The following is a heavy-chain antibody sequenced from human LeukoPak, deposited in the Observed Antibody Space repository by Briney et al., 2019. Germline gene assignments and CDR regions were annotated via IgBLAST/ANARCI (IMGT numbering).Heavy chain of an antibody. J-gene: IGHJ4*02. V-gene: IGHV4-61*01. Sequence: PSETLSLTCTVSGGSVSSGSYYWSWIRQPPGKGLEWIGYIYYSGSTNYNPSLKSRVTISVDTSKNQFSLKLSSVTAADTAVYYCARDPQYWGQGTLVTVSS. CDR3: ARDPQY. CDR2: IYYSGST. CDR1: GGSVSSGSYY.